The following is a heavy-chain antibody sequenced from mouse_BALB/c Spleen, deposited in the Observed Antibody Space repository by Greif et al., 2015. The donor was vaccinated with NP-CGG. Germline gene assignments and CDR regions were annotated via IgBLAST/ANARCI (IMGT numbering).Heavy chain of an antibody. V-gene: IGHV5-17*02. CDR3: ARTGCDY. Sequence: EVQLVESGGGLVQPGGSRKLSCAASGFTFSSFGMHWVRQAPEKGLEWVAYISSGSSTIYYADTVKGRFTISRDNPKNTLFLQMTSLRSEDTAMYYCARTGCDYGGQGTTRTGSS. CDR2: ISSGSSTI. D-gene: IGHD4-1*01. J-gene: IGHJ2*01. CDR1: GFTFSSFG.